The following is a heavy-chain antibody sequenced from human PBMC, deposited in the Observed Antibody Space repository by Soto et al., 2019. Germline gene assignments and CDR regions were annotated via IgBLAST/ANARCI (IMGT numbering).Heavy chain of an antibody. CDR2: ISSSSSYI. CDR1: GFTFSSYS. D-gene: IGHD3-16*01. J-gene: IGHJ3*02. CDR3: ARDWADYDAFDI. V-gene: IGHV3-21*01. Sequence: PGGSLRLSCAASGFTFSSYSMNWVRQAPGKGLEWVSSISSSSSYIYYADSVKGRFTISRDNAKNSLYLQMNSLRAEDTAVYYCARDWADYDAFDIWGQGTMVTVSS.